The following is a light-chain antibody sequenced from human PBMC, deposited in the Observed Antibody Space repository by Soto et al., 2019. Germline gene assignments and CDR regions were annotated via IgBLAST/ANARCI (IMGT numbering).Light chain of an antibody. J-gene: IGKJ3*01. V-gene: IGKV1-12*01. CDR3: QQANSFRR. Sequence: DIQMTQSPSSVSASVGDRVSITFRASQGIGVSLAWYQQKPGKAPKLLIYAASTLHSGVPSRFSGSGSGTDFTLAISSLQPEDFATYYCQQANSFRRFGPGTKVDIK. CDR2: AAS. CDR1: QGIGVS.